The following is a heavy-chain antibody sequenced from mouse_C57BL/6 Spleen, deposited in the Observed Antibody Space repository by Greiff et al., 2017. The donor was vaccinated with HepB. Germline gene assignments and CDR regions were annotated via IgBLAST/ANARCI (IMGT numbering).Heavy chain of an antibody. CDR1: GFSFTSYG. Sequence: VQLQQSGPGLVQPSQSLSITCTVSGFSFTSYGVHWVRQSPGKGLEWLGVIWRGGSTDYNAALMSRLSITKDNSKSQVFFKMNILQADDTAIYYCASNYYGSSSHWYFDVWGTGTTVTVSS. V-gene: IGHV2-5*01. CDR2: IWRGGST. D-gene: IGHD1-1*01. CDR3: ASNYYGSSSHWYFDV. J-gene: IGHJ1*03.